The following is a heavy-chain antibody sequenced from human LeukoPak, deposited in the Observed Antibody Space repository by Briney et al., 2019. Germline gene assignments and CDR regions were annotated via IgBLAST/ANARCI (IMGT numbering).Heavy chain of an antibody. V-gene: IGHV3-33*01. CDR3: ARDPGHNGWYGDN. Sequence: PGGSLRLSCAASGFTFSSYGVHWVRQAPGKGLEWVSIIWYDGSNKYYADSVKGRFTISKDNSKNTLYLQMNSLRAEDTAIYYCARDPGHNGWYGDNWGQGTLVTVSS. J-gene: IGHJ4*02. CDR1: GFTFSSYG. CDR2: IWYDGSNK. D-gene: IGHD6-19*01.